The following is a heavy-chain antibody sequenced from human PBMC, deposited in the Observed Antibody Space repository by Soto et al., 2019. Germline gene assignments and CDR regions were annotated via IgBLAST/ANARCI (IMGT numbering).Heavy chain of an antibody. CDR3: ARGLRSFDWVSDY. Sequence: EVQLVESGGGLVKPGGSLRLSCAASRFTFSYYSMNWVRQAPGKGLEWVSSISSSSSFKYYADSLKGRFTISRDNAKNSLYLQMSGLRADDTAVYYCARGLRSFDWVSDYWGQGTLVTVSS. CDR1: RFTFSYYS. CDR2: ISSSSSFK. V-gene: IGHV3-21*01. D-gene: IGHD3-9*01. J-gene: IGHJ4*02.